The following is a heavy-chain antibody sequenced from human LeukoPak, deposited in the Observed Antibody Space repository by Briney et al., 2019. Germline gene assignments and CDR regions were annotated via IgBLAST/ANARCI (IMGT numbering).Heavy chain of an antibody. CDR2: IYDSGST. V-gene: IGHV4-59*08. J-gene: IGHJ4*02. Sequence: SETLSLTCTVSGGSISSYYWSWIRQPPGKGLEWIGYIYDSGSTNYNPSLKSRVTISVDTSKNQFSLKLSSVTAADTAVYYCARHENGDNYFDNWGQGTLVTVSS. D-gene: IGHD3-10*01. CDR1: GGSISSYY. CDR3: ARHENGDNYFDN.